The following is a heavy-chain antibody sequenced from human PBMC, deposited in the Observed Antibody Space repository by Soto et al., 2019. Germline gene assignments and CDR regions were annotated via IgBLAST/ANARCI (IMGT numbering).Heavy chain of an antibody. Sequence: HVQLVESGGDLVKPGGSLRLSCAASGFSFSVYYMAWVRQAPGSGLEWISSIDRNGDFVYYADSVKGRFTISRDYAKSSVYLQMDRLRDKDTAVYYCVRVRAGTRDFPHNAFDLWGQGTMVTVAS. CDR3: VRVRAGTRDFPHNAFDL. CDR1: GFSFSVYY. CDR2: IDRNGDFV. D-gene: IGHD6-19*01. V-gene: IGHV3-11*01. J-gene: IGHJ3*01.